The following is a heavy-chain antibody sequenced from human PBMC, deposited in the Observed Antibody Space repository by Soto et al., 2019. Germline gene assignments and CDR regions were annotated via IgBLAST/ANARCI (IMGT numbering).Heavy chain of an antibody. D-gene: IGHD2-2*02. CDR1: GGSISSGGYY. CDR3: ARAGFSKTAAIDY. J-gene: IGHJ4*02. CDR2: IYYSGST. Sequence: SETLSLTCTVSGGSISSGGYYWSWIRQHPGKGLEWIGYIYYSGSTYYNPSLKSRVTISVDTSKNQFSLKLSSVTAADTAVYYCARAGFSKTAAIDYWGQGTLVTVSS. V-gene: IGHV4-31*03.